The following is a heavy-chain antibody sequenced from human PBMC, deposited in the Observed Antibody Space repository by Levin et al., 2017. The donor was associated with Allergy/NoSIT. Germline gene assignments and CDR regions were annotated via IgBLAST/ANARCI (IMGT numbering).Heavy chain of an antibody. D-gene: IGHD3-10*01. Sequence: PGGSLRLSCTVSGGSISSYYWSWIRQPPGKGLEWIGYIYYSGSTNYNPSLKSRVTISVDTSKNQFSLKLSSVTAADTAVYYCARPATGDDAFDIWGQGTMVTVSS. V-gene: IGHV4-59*08. CDR1: GGSISSYY. J-gene: IGHJ3*02. CDR2: IYYSGST. CDR3: ARPATGDDAFDI.